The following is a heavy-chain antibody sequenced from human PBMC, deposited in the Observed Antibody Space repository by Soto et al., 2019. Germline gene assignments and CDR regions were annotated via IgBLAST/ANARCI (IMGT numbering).Heavy chain of an antibody. CDR1: GGSFSGYY. CDR3: ARARGQLLKGNYYYYGMDV. Sequence: SETLSLTCAVYGGSFSGYYCSWIRQPPGKGLEWIGEINHSGSTNYNPSLKSRVTISVDTSKNQFSLKLSSVTAADTAVYYCARARGQLLKGNYYYYGMDVWGQGTTVTVSS. J-gene: IGHJ6*02. D-gene: IGHD2-2*01. CDR2: INHSGST. V-gene: IGHV4-34*01.